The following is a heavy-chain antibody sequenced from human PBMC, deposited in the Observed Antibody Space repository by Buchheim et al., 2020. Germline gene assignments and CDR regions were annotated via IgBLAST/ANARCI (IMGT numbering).Heavy chain of an antibody. V-gene: IGHV3-30*18. D-gene: IGHD1-26*01. J-gene: IGHJ4*02. Sequence: QVQLVESGGGVVQPGRSLRLSCAASGFTFSSYGMHWVRQAPGKGLEWVAVISYDGSNKYYADSVKGRFTISRDNSKNTLDLQMNSLRAEDTAVYYCEKNRIEDENYFDYWGQGTL. CDR1: GFTFSSYG. CDR2: ISYDGSNK. CDR3: EKNRIEDENYFDY.